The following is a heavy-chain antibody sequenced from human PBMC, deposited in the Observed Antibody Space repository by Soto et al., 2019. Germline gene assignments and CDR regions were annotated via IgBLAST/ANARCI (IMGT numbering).Heavy chain of an antibody. CDR3: AIDRQKALVVVAATGGFDY. Sequence: QVQLVESGGGVVQPGRSLRLSCAVSGFSFSSYSMHWVRQDPDMGLEWVAFISFAGNNKYYADSVKGRFTISRDNSNNMAYLEMNSLRPDYTAVYYCAIDRQKALVVVAATGGFDYWGQGTPVTVSS. V-gene: IGHV3-30*04. D-gene: IGHD2-15*01. CDR2: ISFAGNNK. CDR1: GFSFSSYS. J-gene: IGHJ4*02.